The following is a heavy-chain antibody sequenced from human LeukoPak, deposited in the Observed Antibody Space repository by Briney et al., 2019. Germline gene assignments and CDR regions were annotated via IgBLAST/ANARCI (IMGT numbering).Heavy chain of an antibody. CDR1: DGSFSGYS. D-gene: IGHD4-17*01. CDR3: ARGEDGDYYFQH. V-gene: IGHV4-34*01. Sequence: PSETLSLACAVYDGSFSGYSWSWIRQPPGKGLEWIGEINHSGSSNYNPSLKSRVTISVDTSKNQFSLKLSSVTAADTAVYYCARGEDGDYYFQHWGQGTLVTVSS. J-gene: IGHJ1*01. CDR2: INHSGSS.